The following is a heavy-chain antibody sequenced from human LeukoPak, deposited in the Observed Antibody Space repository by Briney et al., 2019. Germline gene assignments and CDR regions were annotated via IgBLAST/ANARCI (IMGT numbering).Heavy chain of an antibody. CDR2: INSDGSST. J-gene: IGHJ6*03. CDR1: GFTFSSYW. V-gene: IGHV3-74*01. CDR3: ARGSYGSGSPYRYMDV. Sequence: GGSLRLSCAASGFTFSSYWMHWVRQAPGKGLVWVSRINSDGSSTSYADSVKGRFTISRDNAKNTLYLQMNSLRAEDTAVYYCARGSYGSGSPYRYMDVWGKGTTVTVSS. D-gene: IGHD3-10*01.